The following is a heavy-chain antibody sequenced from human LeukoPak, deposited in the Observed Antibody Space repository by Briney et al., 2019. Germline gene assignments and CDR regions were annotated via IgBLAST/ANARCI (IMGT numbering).Heavy chain of an antibody. D-gene: IGHD6-13*01. CDR1: GGSISSSSYY. CDR3: ASPTGYSSSWYQNDAFDI. CDR2: IYYSGST. J-gene: IGHJ3*02. Sequence: SETLSLTCTVSGGSISSSSYYWGWICQPPGKGLEWIGSIYYSGSTYYNPSLKSRVTISVDTSKNQFSLKLSSVTAADTAVYYCASPTGYSSSWYQNDAFDIWGQGTMVTVSS. V-gene: IGHV4-39*01.